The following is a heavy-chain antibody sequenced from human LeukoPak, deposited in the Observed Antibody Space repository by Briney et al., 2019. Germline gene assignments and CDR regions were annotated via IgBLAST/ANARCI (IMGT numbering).Heavy chain of an antibody. CDR3: AELGITMVGGV. Sequence: GGSLRLSCAASGFTFSSYEMNWVRQAPGKGLGWVSYISSSGSTIYYADSVKGRFTISRDNAKNSLYLQMNSLRAEDTAVYYCAELGITMVGGVWGKGTTVTIAS. CDR1: GFTFSSYE. V-gene: IGHV3-48*03. CDR2: ISSSGSTI. D-gene: IGHD3-10*02. J-gene: IGHJ6*04.